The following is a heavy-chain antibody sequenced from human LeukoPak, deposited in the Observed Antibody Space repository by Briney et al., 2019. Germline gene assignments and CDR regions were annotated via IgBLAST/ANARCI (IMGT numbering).Heavy chain of an antibody. D-gene: IGHD7-27*01. CDR3: ARDYTGGWNDY. CDR2: IKEDGSEK. CDR1: GFTFRKHW. Sequence: GESLRLSCAADGFTFRKHWMSWVHQAMGKGLECVAKIKEDGSEKHYVDSVKGRFTISRDNTKNSLYLQMNSLRAEDTAVYYCARDYTGGWNDYWGQGTLVIVSS. J-gene: IGHJ4*02. V-gene: IGHV3-7*01.